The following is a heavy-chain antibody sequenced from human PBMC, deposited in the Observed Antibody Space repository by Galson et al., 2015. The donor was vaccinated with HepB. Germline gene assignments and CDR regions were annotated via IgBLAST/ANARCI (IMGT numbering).Heavy chain of an antibody. D-gene: IGHD5-12*01. Sequence: ETLSLTCTVSGGSVSGYYWSWIRQPPGQDLEWIGEIYSSGTTYYSPSLESRLTISVDTSKNQFSLRLRSVTAADPAFYFCARAIRYSAYDYLGQGILVTVPS. CDR3: ARAIRYSAYDY. J-gene: IGHJ4*01. CDR2: IYSSGTT. CDR1: GGSVSGYY. V-gene: IGHV4-59*02.